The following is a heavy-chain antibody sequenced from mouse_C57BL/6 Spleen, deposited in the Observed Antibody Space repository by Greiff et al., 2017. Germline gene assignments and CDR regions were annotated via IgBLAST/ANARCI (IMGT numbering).Heavy chain of an antibody. Sequence: EVKLMESEGGLVQPGSSMKLSCTASGFTFSDYYMAWFRQVPEKGLEWVANINYDGSSTYYLDSLKSRFIISRDNAKNILYLQMSSLKSEDTATYYCARVHPEYDYAMDYWGQGTSVTVSS. CDR1: GFTFSDYY. V-gene: IGHV5-16*01. D-gene: IGHD5-1*01. CDR3: ARVHPEYDYAMDY. CDR2: INYDGSST. J-gene: IGHJ4*01.